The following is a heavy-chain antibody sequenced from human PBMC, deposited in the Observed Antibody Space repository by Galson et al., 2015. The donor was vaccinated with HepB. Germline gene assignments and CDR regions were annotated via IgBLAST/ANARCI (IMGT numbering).Heavy chain of an antibody. J-gene: IGHJ5*02. V-gene: IGHV5-51*01. CDR2: IFPFDSDT. CDR1: GYRFTSYP. CDR3: ARVSRTVTTSGALMRGFDP. D-gene: IGHD3-16*01. Sequence: QSGAEVKKPGESLKISCQVSGYRFTSYPLGWVRQTPGKGLEWMGIIFPFDSDTRYNPSFRGQVSISADKSTNTAYLQWSTLNASDTAMYYCARVSRTVTTSGALMRGFDPWGQGTQVIVSS.